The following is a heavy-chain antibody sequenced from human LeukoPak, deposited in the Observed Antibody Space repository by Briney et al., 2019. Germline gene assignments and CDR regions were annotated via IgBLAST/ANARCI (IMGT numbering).Heavy chain of an antibody. CDR2: IIPILGIA. CDR3: ARVTVAVGNAFDY. D-gene: IGHD6-13*01. CDR1: GGTFSSYT. J-gene: IGHJ4*02. V-gene: IGHV1-69*02. Sequence: SVKVSCKASGGTFSSYTISWVRQAPGQGLEWMGRIIPILGIANYAQKFQGRVTITADKSTSTAYMELSSLRSEDTAVYYCARVTVAVGNAFDYWGQGALVTVSS.